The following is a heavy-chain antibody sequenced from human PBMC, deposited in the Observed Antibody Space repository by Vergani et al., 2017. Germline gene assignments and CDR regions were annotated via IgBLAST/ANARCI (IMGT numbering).Heavy chain of an antibody. CDR1: GFTFSSYS. D-gene: IGHD3-22*01. Sequence: EVQLVESGGGLVKPGGSLRLSCAASGFTFSSYSMNWVRQAPGKGLEWVSSISSSSSYIYYADSVKGRFTISRDNAKNSLYLQMNSLRAEDTAVYYCASGEWGDSSGLYPPDYYYYGMDVWGQGTTVTVSS. CDR2: ISSSSSYI. CDR3: ASGEWGDSSGLYPPDYYYYGMDV. J-gene: IGHJ6*02. V-gene: IGHV3-21*01.